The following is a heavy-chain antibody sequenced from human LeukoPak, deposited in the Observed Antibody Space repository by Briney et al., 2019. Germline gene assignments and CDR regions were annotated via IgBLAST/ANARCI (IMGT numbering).Heavy chain of an antibody. CDR3: ARDLALVAGTGVDY. CDR1: GYTFTSYG. CDR2: ISAYNGNT. Sequence: GASVKVSCKASGYTFTSYGISWVRQAPGQGLEWMGWISAYNGNTNYAQRLQGRVTMTTDTSTSTAYMELRSLRSDDTAVYYCARDLALVAGTGVDYWGQGTLVTVSS. D-gene: IGHD6-19*01. J-gene: IGHJ4*02. V-gene: IGHV1-18*01.